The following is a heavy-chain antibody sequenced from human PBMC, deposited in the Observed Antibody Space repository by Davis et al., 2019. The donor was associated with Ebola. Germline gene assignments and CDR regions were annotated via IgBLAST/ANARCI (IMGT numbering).Heavy chain of an antibody. Sequence: GGSLRLSCAASGFTFNKFNMNWVRQAPGKGLEWVASISSGSSYIYYADSLRGRFTISRDNTRNSLYLQMNSLRAEDTAVYYCARAIRVRYYDILTGYKNQYYFDYWGQGTLVTVSS. D-gene: IGHD3-9*01. CDR2: ISSGSSYI. J-gene: IGHJ4*02. CDR3: ARAIRVRYYDILTGYKNQYYFDY. CDR1: GFTFNKFN. V-gene: IGHV3-21*01.